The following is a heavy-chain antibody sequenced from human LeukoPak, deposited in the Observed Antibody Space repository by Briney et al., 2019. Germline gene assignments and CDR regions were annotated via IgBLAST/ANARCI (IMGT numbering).Heavy chain of an antibody. V-gene: IGHV1-46*01. J-gene: IGHJ4*02. CDR1: GYTFTSYY. CDR2: INPSGDST. Sequence: ASVKVSCKASGYTFTSYYMHWVRQAPGQGLEWMGIINPSGDSTSYAQKFQGRVTITADESTSTAYMELSSLRSEDTAVYYCAREDSSGYYTLDYWGQGTLVTVSS. CDR3: AREDSSGYYTLDY. D-gene: IGHD3-22*01.